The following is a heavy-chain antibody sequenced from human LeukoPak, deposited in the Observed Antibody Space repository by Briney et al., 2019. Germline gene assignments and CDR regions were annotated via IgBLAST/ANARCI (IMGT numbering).Heavy chain of an antibody. D-gene: IGHD2-15*01. J-gene: IGHJ4*02. CDR2: IYYSGST. V-gene: IGHV4-39*07. CDR1: GGSISSNSYY. Sequence: SETLSLTCTVSGGSISSNSYYWGWIRQPPGKGLKWIGSIYYSGSTYYNPSLKSRVTISVDKSKNHFSLQLSSVTAADTAVYYCARRSGGNHDYWGQGTLVTVSS. CDR3: ARRSGGNHDY.